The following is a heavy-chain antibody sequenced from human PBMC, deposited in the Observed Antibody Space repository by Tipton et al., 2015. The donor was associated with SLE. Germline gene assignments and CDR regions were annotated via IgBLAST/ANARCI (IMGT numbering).Heavy chain of an antibody. D-gene: IGHD6-13*01. Sequence: GSLRLSCAASGFAVSSNYMSWVRQAPGKGLEWVSFVYNDDGTYYADSVKGRFTISRDNSKNTLYLQMNSLRAEDTAVYYCARGGGYSSSWYYFDYWGQGTLVTVSS. V-gene: IGHV3-66*02. J-gene: IGHJ4*02. CDR2: VYNDDGT. CDR1: GFAVSSNY. CDR3: ARGGGYSSSWYYFDY.